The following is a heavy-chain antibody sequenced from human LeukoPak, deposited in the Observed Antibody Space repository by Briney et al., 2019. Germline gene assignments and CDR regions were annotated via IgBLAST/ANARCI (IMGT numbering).Heavy chain of an antibody. CDR1: GFSFSSYA. CDR3: ARDSGSYLYYFDY. J-gene: IGHJ4*02. CDR2: ISYDGSNK. Sequence: GGSLRLSCAASGFSFSSYAMHWVRHAPGKGLEWVAVISYDGSNKYYADSVKGRFTISRDNAKNSLYLQMNSLRDEDTAVYYCARDSGSYLYYFDYWGQGTLVTVSS. V-gene: IGHV3-30-3*01. D-gene: IGHD1-26*01.